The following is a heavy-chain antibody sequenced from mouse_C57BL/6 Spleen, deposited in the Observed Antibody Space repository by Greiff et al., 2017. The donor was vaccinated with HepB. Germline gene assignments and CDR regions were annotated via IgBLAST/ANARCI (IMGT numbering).Heavy chain of an antibody. CDR2: IDPSDSYT. V-gene: IGHV1-50*01. D-gene: IGHD1-1*01. CDR1: GYTFTSYW. CDR3: ARRMDDGSSYGAMDY. J-gene: IGHJ4*01. Sequence: VQLQQPGAELVKPGASVKLSCKASGYTFTSYWMQWVKQRPGQGLEWIGEIDPSDSYTNYNQKFKGKATLTVDTSSSPAYMQLSSLTSEDSAVYYGARRMDDGSSYGAMDYWGQGTSVTVSS.